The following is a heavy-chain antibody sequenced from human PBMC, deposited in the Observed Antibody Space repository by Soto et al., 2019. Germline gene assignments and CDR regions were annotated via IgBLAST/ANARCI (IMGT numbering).Heavy chain of an antibody. V-gene: IGHV3-74*01. J-gene: IGHJ3*02. D-gene: IGHD1-26*01. CDR2: INSDGSSI. CDR1: GFTFSSYW. Sequence: EVQLVESGGGLVQPGGSLRLSCAASGFTFSSYWMHWVRQAPGNGLVWVSRINSDGSSISYADSVKGRFTISRDNAQNTLDLQMKSLRAEDTAVYYCARGVGPWTFDIWGQGTMVAVAS. CDR3: ARGVGPWTFDI.